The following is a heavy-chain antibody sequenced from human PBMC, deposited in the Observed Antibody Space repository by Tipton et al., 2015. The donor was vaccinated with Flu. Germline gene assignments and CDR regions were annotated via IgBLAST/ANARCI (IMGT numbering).Heavy chain of an antibody. CDR1: GFTFSRYG. D-gene: IGHD6-19*01. J-gene: IGHJ4*02. V-gene: IGHV3-23*01. CDR3: AKVIPELVAGLDS. CDR2: FSGSGTT. Sequence: SLRLSCAASGFTFSRYGLSWVRQAPGKGLEWVSGFSGSGTTYLADSVKGRFTISRDFSKNTLYLQMNSLRAEDTAVYYCAKVIPELVAGLDSWGQGTLVTVSS.